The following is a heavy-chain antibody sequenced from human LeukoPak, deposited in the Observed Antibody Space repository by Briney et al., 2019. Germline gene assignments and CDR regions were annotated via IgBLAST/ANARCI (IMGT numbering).Heavy chain of an antibody. Sequence: GGSLRLSCAASGFTVSSNYMGWVRQAPGKGLEWVSVLYSGGSTYYPDSVKGRFTISRDNSQNTLYLQIDSLRAEDTAVYYCARLYDSSAYGAFDIWDQGQWSLSLQ. CDR3: ARLYDSSAYGAFDI. CDR2: LYSGGST. D-gene: IGHD3-22*01. CDR1: GFTVSSNY. V-gene: IGHV3-66*02. J-gene: IGHJ3*02.